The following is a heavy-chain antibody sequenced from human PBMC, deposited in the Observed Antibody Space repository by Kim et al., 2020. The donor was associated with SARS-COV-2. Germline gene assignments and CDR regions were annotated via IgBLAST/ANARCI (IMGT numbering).Heavy chain of an antibody. CDR3: ARGGGSYYRNYFDY. V-gene: IGHV3-7*01. Sequence: GGSLRLSCAASGFTFSSYWMSWVRQAPGKGLEWVANIKQDGSEKYYVDSVKGRFTISRDNAKNSLYLQMNSLRAEDTAVYYCARGGGSYYRNYFDYWGQGTLVTVSS. CDR1: GFTFSSYW. J-gene: IGHJ4*02. CDR2: IKQDGSEK. D-gene: IGHD1-26*01.